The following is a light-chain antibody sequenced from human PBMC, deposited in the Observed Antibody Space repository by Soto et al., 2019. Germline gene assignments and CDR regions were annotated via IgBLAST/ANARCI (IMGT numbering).Light chain of an antibody. J-gene: IGLJ2*01. CDR1: SSDVGLYNY. V-gene: IGLV2-8*01. Sequence: QSALTQPPSASGSPGQAVTISCTGTSSDVGLYNYVSWYQQHPGKAPKLIIYENNKRPSGVPDRFSGSKSGNTAYLTVSGLQAEDETDYYCSSYAGSNNFVVFGGGTKLTVL. CDR2: ENN. CDR3: SSYAGSNNFVV.